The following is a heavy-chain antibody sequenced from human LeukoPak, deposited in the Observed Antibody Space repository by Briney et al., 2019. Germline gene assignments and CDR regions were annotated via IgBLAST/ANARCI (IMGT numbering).Heavy chain of an antibody. V-gene: IGHV3-21*01. D-gene: IGHD2-2*01. CDR2: ISSSSSYI. Sequence: GGSLRLSCAASGFTFSSYSMNWVRQAPGKGLEWVSSISSSSSYIYYADSVKGRFTISRDNAKNSLYLQMNSLRAEDTAVYYCARDFVLVVPAVPPADDAFDIWGQGTMVTVSS. CDR1: GFTFSSYS. CDR3: ARDFVLVVPAVPPADDAFDI. J-gene: IGHJ3*02.